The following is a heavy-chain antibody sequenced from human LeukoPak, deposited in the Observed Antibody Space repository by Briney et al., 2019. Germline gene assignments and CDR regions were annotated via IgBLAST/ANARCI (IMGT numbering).Heavy chain of an antibody. CDR3: ARGHGYSYGYPRSPYYFDY. Sequence: SETLSLTCTVSGYSISSGYYWSWIRPPPGKGLEWIGEINHSGSTNYNPSLKSRVTISVDTSKNQFSLKLSSVTAADTAVYYRARGHGYSYGYPRSPYYFDYWGQGTLVTVSS. V-gene: IGHV4-38-2*02. CDR2: INHSGST. CDR1: GYSISSGYY. J-gene: IGHJ4*02. D-gene: IGHD5-18*01.